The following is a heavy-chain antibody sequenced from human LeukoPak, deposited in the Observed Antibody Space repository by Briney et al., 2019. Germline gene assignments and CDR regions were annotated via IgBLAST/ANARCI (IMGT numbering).Heavy chain of an antibody. CDR3: ARGEGCSGGSCYSTTPYYYYGMDV. V-gene: IGHV3-7*01. CDR1: GFTFSSYW. D-gene: IGHD2-15*01. J-gene: IGHJ6*02. CDR2: IKQDGSEK. Sequence: HPGGSLRLSCAASGFTFSSYWMSWVRQAPGKGLEWVANIKQDGSEKYYVDSVKGRFTISRDNAKNSLYLQMNSLRAEDTAVYYCARGEGCSGGSCYSTTPYYYYGMDVWGQGTTVTVSS.